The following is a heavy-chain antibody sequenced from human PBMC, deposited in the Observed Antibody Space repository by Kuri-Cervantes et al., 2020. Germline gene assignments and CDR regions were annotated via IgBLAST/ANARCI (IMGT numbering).Heavy chain of an antibody. J-gene: IGHJ6*02. CDR1: GYIFTGHY. D-gene: IGHD5-18*01. CDR3: ASGIDTAMVGPPFGMDV. Sequence: ASVKVSCKASGYIFTGHYLHWVRQAPGQGLEWIGWINPNSGGTNYAQKFQGRVTMTRDTSISTAYMELSRLRSDDTAVYYCASGIDTAMVGPPFGMDVWGQGTTVTVSS. CDR2: INPNSGGT. V-gene: IGHV1-2*02.